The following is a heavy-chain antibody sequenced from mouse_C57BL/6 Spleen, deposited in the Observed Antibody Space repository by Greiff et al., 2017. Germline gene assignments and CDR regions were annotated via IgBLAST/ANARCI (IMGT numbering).Heavy chain of an antibody. V-gene: IGHV3-6*01. CDR1: GYSITSGYY. J-gene: IGHJ2*01. CDR2: ISYDGSN. D-gene: IGHD1-1*01. Sequence: VQLQQSGPGLVKPCQSLSLTCSVTGYSITSGYYWNWIRQFPGNKLEWMGYISYDGSNNYNPSLKNRISITRDTSKNQFFLKLNSVTTEDTATYYCARRVLRSYYFDYWGQGTTLTVSS. CDR3: ARRVLRSYYFDY.